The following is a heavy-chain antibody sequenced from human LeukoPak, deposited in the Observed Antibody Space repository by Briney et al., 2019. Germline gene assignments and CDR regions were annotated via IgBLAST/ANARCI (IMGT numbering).Heavy chain of an antibody. D-gene: IGHD6-19*01. CDR1: GFTFSSYG. CDR2: IWYDGSNK. V-gene: IGHV3-33*01. CDR3: AGSVAVAGRGY. J-gene: IGHJ4*02. Sequence: PGGSLRLSCAASGFTFSSYGMHWVRQAPGKGLEWVAVIWYDGSNKYYADSVKGRFTISRDNSKNTLYLQINSLRAEDTAVYYCAGSVAVAGRGYWGQGTLVTVSS.